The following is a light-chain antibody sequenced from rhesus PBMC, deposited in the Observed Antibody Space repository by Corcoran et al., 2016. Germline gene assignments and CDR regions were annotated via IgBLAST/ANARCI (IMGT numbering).Light chain of an antibody. CDR1: QSVSSN. CDR3: QQYNNWNS. V-gene: IGKV3-35*01. Sequence: EIVMTQSPATLSLSPGERATLSCRASQSVSSNLAWYQQKPGPAPRLLIYYASNRATGLPDRFSGSGSVTDFTLTISSLEPEDVGVYYCQQYNNWNSFGQGTKVEIK. J-gene: IGKJ2*01. CDR2: YAS.